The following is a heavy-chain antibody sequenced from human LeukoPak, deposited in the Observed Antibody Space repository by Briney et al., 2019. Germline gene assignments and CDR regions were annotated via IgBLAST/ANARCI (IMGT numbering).Heavy chain of an antibody. V-gene: IGHV3-30*19. D-gene: IGHD3-22*01. CDR3: ARDLNYDSSGLNDY. J-gene: IGHJ4*02. CDR2: IWYDGSNK. Sequence: GGSLRLSCAASGFTFSSYGMHWVRQAPGKGLEWVAVIWYDGSNKYYADSVKGRFTISRDNSKNTLYLQMYSLGAEDTAVYYCARDLNYDSSGLNDYWGQGTLVTVSS. CDR1: GFTFSSYG.